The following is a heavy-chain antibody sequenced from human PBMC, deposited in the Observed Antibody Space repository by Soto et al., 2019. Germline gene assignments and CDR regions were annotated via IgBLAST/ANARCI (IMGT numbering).Heavy chain of an antibody. CDR1: GGTFSSYA. V-gene: IGHV1-69*01. CDR2: IIPIFGTA. D-gene: IGHD3-22*01. J-gene: IGHJ4*02. Sequence: QVQLVQSGAEVKKPGSSVKVSCKASGGTFSSYAISWVRQAPGQGLEWMGGIIPIFGTANYAQKCQGRVTITADESTSRAYMDLSSLRSEDTAVYYCARVSPDSSGYYYLTPNNYWGQGTLVTVSS. CDR3: ARVSPDSSGYYYLTPNNY.